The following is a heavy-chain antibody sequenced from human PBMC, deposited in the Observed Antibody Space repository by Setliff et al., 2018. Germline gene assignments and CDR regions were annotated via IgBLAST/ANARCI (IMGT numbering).Heavy chain of an antibody. D-gene: IGHD3-22*01. CDR1: GYTFINYE. CDR3: ARVHYETSTYSPTLFDH. J-gene: IGHJ4*02. Sequence: ASVKVSCKASGYTFINYEINWVRQATGQGLEWMGGMNPNNGNTGYAQKFQGRVTMTRNTSISTAYMELSSLRSEDTAVYYCARVHYETSTYSPTLFDHWGQGALVTVSS. V-gene: IGHV1-8*02. CDR2: MNPNNGNT.